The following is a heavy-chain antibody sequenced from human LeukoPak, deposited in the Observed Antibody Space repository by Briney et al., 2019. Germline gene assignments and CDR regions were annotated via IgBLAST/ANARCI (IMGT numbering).Heavy chain of an antibody. D-gene: IGHD5-12*01. CDR3: AKCIVATNYYYYYMDV. Sequence: GGSLRLSCAASGFTFSSYAMTWVRQAPGKGLEWVSAISGSGGSTYYADSVKGRFTISSDNSKNTLYLQMNSLRAEDTAVYYCAKCIVATNYYYYYMDVWGKGTTVTVSS. J-gene: IGHJ6*03. V-gene: IGHV3-23*01. CDR1: GFTFSSYA. CDR2: ISGSGGST.